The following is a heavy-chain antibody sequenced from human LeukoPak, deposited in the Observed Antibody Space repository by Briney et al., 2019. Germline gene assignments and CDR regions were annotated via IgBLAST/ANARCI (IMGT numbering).Heavy chain of an antibody. CDR2: IKQDGGEK. CDR1: GFTLSSYW. D-gene: IGHD5-24*01. V-gene: IGHV3-7*04. Sequence: PGGSLRLSCAASGFTLSSYWMSCVPEAPGKGLEWVANIKQDGGEKYYVDSVKGRFTISRDNAKKSLYLQMNSLRPEDTAVYYCAGRGDGNLYYFDHWGQGTLVTVSS. CDR3: AGRGDGNLYYFDH. J-gene: IGHJ4*02.